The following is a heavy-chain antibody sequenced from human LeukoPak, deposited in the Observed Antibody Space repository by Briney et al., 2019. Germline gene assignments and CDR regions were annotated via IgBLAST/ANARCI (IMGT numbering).Heavy chain of an antibody. V-gene: IGHV1-18*01. CDR1: GYTFTSYG. CDR2: ISAYSGNT. J-gene: IGHJ4*02. CDR3: ASGPFASYSSGWYDY. Sequence: ASVKVSCKASGYTFTSYGISWVRQAPGQGLEWMGWISAYSGNTNYAQKFQGRVTMTTDTSTSTAYMELRSLRSDDTAVYYCASGPFASYSSGWYDYWGQGTLVTVSS. D-gene: IGHD6-19*01.